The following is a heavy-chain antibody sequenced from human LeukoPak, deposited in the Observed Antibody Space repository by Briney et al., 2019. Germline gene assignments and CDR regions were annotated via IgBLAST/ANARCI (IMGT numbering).Heavy chain of an antibody. CDR3: ARGYCSGGSCLNWFDP. V-gene: IGHV1-46*01. Sequence: ASVKVSCKASGYTFTGYYMHWVRQAPGQGLEWMGIVNPSGGSTSYAQKFQGRVTMTRDTSTSTVYMELSSLRSEDTAVYYCARGYCSGGSCLNWFDPWGQGTLVTVSS. D-gene: IGHD2-15*01. CDR1: GYTFTGYY. CDR2: VNPSGGST. J-gene: IGHJ5*02.